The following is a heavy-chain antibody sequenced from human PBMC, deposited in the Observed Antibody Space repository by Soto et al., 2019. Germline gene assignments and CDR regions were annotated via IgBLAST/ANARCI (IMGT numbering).Heavy chain of an antibody. CDR1: GYTFTSYY. V-gene: IGHV1-46*01. CDR2: INPSGGST. CDR3: ARALSGNRPNTLQGYFAY. Sequence: ASVKVSCKASGYTFTSYYMHWVRQAPGQGLDWMGIINPSGGSTSYAQKFQGRVNMTRDTYTSTVYMELSSLRSEDTAVYYCARALSGNRPNTLQGYFAYWAQGTLITVSS. J-gene: IGHJ4*02. D-gene: IGHD3-10*01.